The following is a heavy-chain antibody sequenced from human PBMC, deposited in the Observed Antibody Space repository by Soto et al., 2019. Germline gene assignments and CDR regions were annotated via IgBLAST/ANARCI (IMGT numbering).Heavy chain of an antibody. D-gene: IGHD3-22*01. CDR3: ARGPAYYDSRPFDY. J-gene: IGHJ4*01. CDR2: IKHRGST. Sequence: PSETLSLTCAVYGGAFSGYYWSWIRQPPGKGLEWGGEIKHRGSTNYNPSLRSRVTISVDTSKNQFSLTLSSVTAADTAVYYCARGPAYYDSRPFDYWGQGTLVTVSS. CDR1: GGAFSGYY. V-gene: IGHV4-34*01.